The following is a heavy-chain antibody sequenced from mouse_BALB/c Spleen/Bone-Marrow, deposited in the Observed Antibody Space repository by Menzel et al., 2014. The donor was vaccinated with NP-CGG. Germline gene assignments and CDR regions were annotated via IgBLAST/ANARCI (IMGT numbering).Heavy chain of an antibody. CDR3: ARSGKVRNTMDY. D-gene: IGHD2-14*01. CDR1: GYTFTDYA. J-gene: IGHJ4*01. Sequence: VQLQQSGAELVRPGVSVKISCKGSGYTFTDYAVHWVKQSHTKSLEWIGLISSYYGDATYNQRFKGTATMTVDKSSSTAFLELARLTSEDSAIYYCARSGKVRNTMDYWGQGTSVTVSS. CDR2: ISSYYGDA. V-gene: IGHV1-67*01.